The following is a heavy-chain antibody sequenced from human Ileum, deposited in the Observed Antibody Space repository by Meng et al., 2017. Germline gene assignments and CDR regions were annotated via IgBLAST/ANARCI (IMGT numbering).Heavy chain of an antibody. CDR2: IYRTGTT. CDR1: GDSIKSGYY. J-gene: IGHJ4*02. Sequence: GSLRLSCTVSGDSIKSGYYWGWIRQTPGKGLEWIGHIYRTGTTYYNPSLESRVTISLDTSANQFSLKLSSVTAADTAVYYCARVAEEDVMTTYYVAVDYWGQGTLVTVSS. CDR3: ARVAEEDVMTTYYVAVDY. D-gene: IGHD3-10*02. V-gene: IGHV4-38-2*02.